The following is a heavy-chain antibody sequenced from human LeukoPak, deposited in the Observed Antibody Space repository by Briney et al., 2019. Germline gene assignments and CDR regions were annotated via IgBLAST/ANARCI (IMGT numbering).Heavy chain of an antibody. CDR2: ISYDGSNK. J-gene: IGHJ4*02. V-gene: IGHV3-30*04. CDR1: GFTFRSFA. Sequence: SGGSLTLFCAASGFTFRSFAMQWVRQAPGKGLEWVAVISYDGSNKYYADSVKGRFTISRDNSKNTLYLQMNSLRAEDTAVYYCARDATTVPLTLDYWGQGTLVTVSS. CDR3: ARDATTVPLTLDY. D-gene: IGHD5-12*01.